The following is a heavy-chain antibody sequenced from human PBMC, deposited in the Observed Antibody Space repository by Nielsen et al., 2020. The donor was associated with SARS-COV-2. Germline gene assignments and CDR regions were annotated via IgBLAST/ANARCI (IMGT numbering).Heavy chain of an antibody. CDR1: GYTFTNYG. J-gene: IGHJ3*02. V-gene: IGHV1-2*04. CDR2: INPKSGAT. CDR3: VRESGSFHDAFDI. Sequence: ASVKVSCKASGYTFTNYGISWVRQAPGQGLEWVGWINPKSGATYYAQRFQGLVTMTRDTSTDTVYMELSSLTPADTAVYYCVRESGSFHDAFDIWGQGTLVTVSS. D-gene: IGHD1-26*01.